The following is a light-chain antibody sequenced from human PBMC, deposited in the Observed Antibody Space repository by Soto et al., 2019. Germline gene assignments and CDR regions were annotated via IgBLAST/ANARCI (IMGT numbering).Light chain of an antibody. CDR2: AAS. Sequence: DIQMTQSPSSLSASVGDRVTITCRASQSISRYLNWYQQEPGKAPKLLIYAASSLQSGVPSRFSGSGSGTDFTLTISSLQPEDVATYYCQRSDSTPLTFGGGTKVEIK. CDR3: QRSDSTPLT. J-gene: IGKJ4*01. V-gene: IGKV1-39*01. CDR1: QSISRY.